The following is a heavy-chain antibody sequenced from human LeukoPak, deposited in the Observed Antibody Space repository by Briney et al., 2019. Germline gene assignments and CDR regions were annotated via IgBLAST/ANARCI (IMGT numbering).Heavy chain of an antibody. V-gene: IGHV4-59*01. CDR1: GGSISSYY. J-gene: IGHJ4*02. CDR3: AREHAAYYYDSSGFDY. CDR2: IYYSGST. Sequence: KPSETLSLTCTVSGGSISSYYWSWIRQPPGKGLEWIGYIYYSGSTNYNPFLKSRVTISVDTSKNQFSLKLSSVTAADTAVYYCAREHAAYYYDSSGFDYWGQGTLVTVSS. D-gene: IGHD3-22*01.